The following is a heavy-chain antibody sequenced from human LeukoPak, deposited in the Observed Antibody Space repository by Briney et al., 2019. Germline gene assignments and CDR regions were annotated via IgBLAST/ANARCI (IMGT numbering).Heavy chain of an antibody. J-gene: IGHJ4*02. V-gene: IGHV4-39*01. CDR2: IYYSGNT. CDR1: GGSISSSNYY. D-gene: IGHD3/OR15-3a*01. Sequence: SETLSLTCTVSGGSISSSNYYWGWIRQPPGKGLEWIGSIYYSGNTYYNPSLKSRVTISVDTSKNQFSLRLSSVTAADTAVYYCARRARWTYLYYFDYWGQGSLVSVSS. CDR3: ARRARWTYLYYFDY.